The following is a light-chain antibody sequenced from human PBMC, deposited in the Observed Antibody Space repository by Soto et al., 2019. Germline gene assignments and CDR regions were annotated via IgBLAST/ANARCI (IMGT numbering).Light chain of an antibody. CDR1: QSIGKH. V-gene: IGKV1-39*01. Sequence: IQMTQSPSGLSASLWERVKITCRASQSIGKHLNWYQQKPGKAPKFLIYAASTLQSGVPSRFTGSGSGTDFTLTVNSLQAEDFATYYCQQGYSSPATFGQGTRLEIK. CDR2: AAS. CDR3: QQGYSSPAT. J-gene: IGKJ5*01.